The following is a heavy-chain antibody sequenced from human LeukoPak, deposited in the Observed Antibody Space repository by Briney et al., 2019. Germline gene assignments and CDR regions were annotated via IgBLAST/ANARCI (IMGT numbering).Heavy chain of an antibody. J-gene: IGHJ5*02. CDR3: ARGLNYYDSSGRANWFDP. CDR1: GGSISSGGYY. V-gene: IGHV4-31*03. D-gene: IGHD3-22*01. Sequence: SETLSLTCTVSGGSISSGGYYSSWIRQHPGKGLEWIGYIYYSGSTYYNPSLKSRVTISVDTSKNQFSLKLSSVTAADTAVYYCARGLNYYDSSGRANWFDPWGQGTLVTVSS. CDR2: IYYSGST.